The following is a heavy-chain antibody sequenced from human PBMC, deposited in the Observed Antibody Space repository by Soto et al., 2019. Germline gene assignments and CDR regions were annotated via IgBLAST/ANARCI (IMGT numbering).Heavy chain of an antibody. D-gene: IGHD3-10*01. CDR1: GLTVSSNY. J-gene: IGHJ3*02. V-gene: IGHV3-53*02. CDR3: ARDRPGDEGDAFDI. CDR2: LYSGGST. Sequence: EVQLVETGGGLIQPGGSLRLSCVASGLTVSSNYMNWVRQAPGKGLEWVLVLYSGGSTNYAGSVKGRFIISRDNSQNTLYLQMTSLRAEDTAVYYCARDRPGDEGDAFDIWGHGTMVTVSS.